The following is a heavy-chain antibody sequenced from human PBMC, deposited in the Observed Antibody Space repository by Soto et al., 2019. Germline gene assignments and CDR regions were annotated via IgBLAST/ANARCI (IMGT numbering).Heavy chain of an antibody. CDR3: ARGLSGSRYWYFNL. V-gene: IGHV4-59*01. CDR1: GGSISSYY. Sequence: QVQLQESGPGLVKPSETLSLTCTVSGGSISSYYWSWIRQPPGKGLEWIGYIYYSGSTNYNPSLKSRVTISVDTSKTQFALKLSSVTAADTAVYYCARGLSGSRYWYFNLWGRGTLVTVSS. D-gene: IGHD1-26*01. CDR2: IYYSGST. J-gene: IGHJ2*01.